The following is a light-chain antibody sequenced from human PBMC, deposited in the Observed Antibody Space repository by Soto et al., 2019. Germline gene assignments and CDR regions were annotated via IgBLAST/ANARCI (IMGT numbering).Light chain of an antibody. J-gene: IGLJ3*02. V-gene: IGLV1-40*01. Sequence: QSVLTQPPSVSGAPGQRVTISCTGSSSNIGAGYAVHWYQQLPGTAPRLLIYQSSNRPSGVPDRFSGSTSGVSASLAITGLQAEDEADYYCQSYGGTLNGHWVFGGGTKLTVL. CDR1: SSNIGAGYA. CDR3: QSYGGTLNGHWV. CDR2: QSS.